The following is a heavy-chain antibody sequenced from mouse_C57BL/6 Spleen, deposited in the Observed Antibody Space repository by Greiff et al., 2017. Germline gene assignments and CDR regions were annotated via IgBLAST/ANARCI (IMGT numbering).Heavy chain of an antibody. Sequence: VKLVESGPGLVQPSQSLSITCTVSGFSLTSYGVHWVRQSPGKGLEWLGVIWSGGSTDYNAAFISRLSISKDNSKSQVFFKMNSLQADDTAIYXCARKGRDEYEDYFDYWGQGTTLTVSS. D-gene: IGHD2-4*01. J-gene: IGHJ2*01. CDR2: IWSGGST. V-gene: IGHV2-2*01. CDR1: GFSLTSYG. CDR3: ARKGRDEYEDYFDY.